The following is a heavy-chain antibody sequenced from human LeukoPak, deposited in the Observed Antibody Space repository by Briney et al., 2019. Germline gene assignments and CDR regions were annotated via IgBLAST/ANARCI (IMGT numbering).Heavy chain of an antibody. CDR3: ARVKVSMITPDYFDY. CDR1: GYTFTGYY. D-gene: IGHD3-16*01. CDR2: INPNSGGT. V-gene: IGHV1-2*02. J-gene: IGHJ4*02. Sequence: GASVKVSCKASGYTFTGYYMHWVRQAPGQGLEWMGWINPNSGGTNYAQKLQGRVTMTTDTSTSTAYMELRSLRSDDTAVYYCARVKVSMITPDYFDYWGQGTLVTVSS.